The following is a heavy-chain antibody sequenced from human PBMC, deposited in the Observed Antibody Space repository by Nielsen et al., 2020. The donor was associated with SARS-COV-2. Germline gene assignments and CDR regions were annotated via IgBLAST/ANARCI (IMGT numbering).Heavy chain of an antibody. D-gene: IGHD3-10*01. CDR1: GFTFRLYS. CDR2: ITSNGDTI. Sequence: GGSLRLSCPASGFTFRLYSMNWLRQAPGKGLEWVSHITSNGDTIYYVDSVKGRSTISRDNDKNSLYLQMNSLRDEDTAVYYCTKFRVMDVWGQGTTVTVSS. CDR3: TKFRVMDV. J-gene: IGHJ6*02. V-gene: IGHV3-48*02.